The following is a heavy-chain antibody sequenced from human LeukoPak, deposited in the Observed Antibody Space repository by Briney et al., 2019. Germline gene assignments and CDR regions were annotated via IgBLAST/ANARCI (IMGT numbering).Heavy chain of an antibody. CDR2: ISYDGSNK. V-gene: IGHV3-30*18. CDR3: AKTVSSYYYYYMDV. J-gene: IGHJ6*03. CDR1: GFTFSSYG. Sequence: PGRSLRLSCAASGFTFSSYGMHWVRQAPGKVLEWVEVISYDGSNKYYADSVKGRFTISRDNSKNTLYLQMNSLRAEDTAVYYCAKTVSSYYYYYMDVWGKGTTVTVSS. D-gene: IGHD4-17*01.